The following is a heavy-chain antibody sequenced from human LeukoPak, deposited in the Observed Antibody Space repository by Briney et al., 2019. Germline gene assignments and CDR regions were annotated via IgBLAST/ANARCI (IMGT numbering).Heavy chain of an antibody. CDR1: GYTFTSYA. CDR2: INAGNGNT. J-gene: IGHJ5*02. D-gene: IGHD3-10*01. Sequence: EASVKVSCKASGYTFTSYAMHWVRQAPGQRLEWMGWINAGNGNTKYSQKFQGRVTITRDASASTAYMELSSLRSEDTAVYYCARAIYGSGLDNWFDPRGQGTLVTVSS. V-gene: IGHV1-3*01. CDR3: ARAIYGSGLDNWFDP.